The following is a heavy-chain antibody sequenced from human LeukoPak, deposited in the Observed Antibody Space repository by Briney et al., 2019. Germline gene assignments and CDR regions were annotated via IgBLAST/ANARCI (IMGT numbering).Heavy chain of an antibody. D-gene: IGHD1-1*01. J-gene: IGHJ4*02. V-gene: IGHV4-39*01. CDR1: GGSISSSTYH. CDR3: LRLVTGRDLDL. Sequence: SDTLSLTCTVSGGSISSSTYHWRCIRQPPGKGLEGIGSFTENTYSNPSLKRRVTISLDSAKNQFSLKLTAVTPAHAASHYLLRLVTGRDLDLSGQGVMVTVSS. CDR2: FTENT.